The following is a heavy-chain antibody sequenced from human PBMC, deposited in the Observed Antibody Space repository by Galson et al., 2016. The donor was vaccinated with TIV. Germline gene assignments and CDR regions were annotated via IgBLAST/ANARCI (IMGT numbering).Heavy chain of an antibody. CDR2: INSEGSRI. Sequence: SLRLSCAASGFNIRSNWMHWVRQAPGKGLVWVSRINSEGSRINYADSLKGRFTISRDKAKNTLYLQINSLRAEDTAVYYCASGTYFYDCSGYYSLGFWGHGTLVTVSS. CDR1: GFNIRSNW. J-gene: IGHJ4*01. D-gene: IGHD3-22*01. V-gene: IGHV3-74*01. CDR3: ASGTYFYDCSGYYSLGF.